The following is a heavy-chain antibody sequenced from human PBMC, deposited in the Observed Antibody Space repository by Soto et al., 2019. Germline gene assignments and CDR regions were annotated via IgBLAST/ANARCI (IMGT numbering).Heavy chain of an antibody. D-gene: IGHD4-17*01. CDR2: IYWNDDK. CDR1: GLSFGTSGVG. Sequence: QITLKESGPTQVKPTQTRTLTCTASGLSFGTSGVGVGWIRQPPGEALEWLALIYWNDDKRYSPSLKSSLTITKDTSKNQVVLTMTNVDPVDTATYYCASMTTVATAAFDIWGQGTMVTVSS. J-gene: IGHJ3*02. V-gene: IGHV2-5*01. CDR3: ASMTTVATAAFDI.